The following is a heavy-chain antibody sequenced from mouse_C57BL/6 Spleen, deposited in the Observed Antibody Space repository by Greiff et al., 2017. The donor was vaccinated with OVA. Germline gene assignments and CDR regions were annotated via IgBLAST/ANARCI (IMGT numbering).Heavy chain of an antibody. CDR1: GYAFSSSW. V-gene: IGHV1-82*01. CDR2: IYPGDGDT. D-gene: IGHD2-10*01. J-gene: IGHJ1*03. Sequence: QVQLQQSGPELVKPGASVKISCKASGYAFSSSWMNWVKQRPGKGLEWIGRIYPGDGDTNYNGKFKGKATLTADKSSSTAYMQLSSLTSEDSAVYFGARPYCGSDWYFDVWGTGTTVTVSS. CDR3: ARPYCGSDWYFDV.